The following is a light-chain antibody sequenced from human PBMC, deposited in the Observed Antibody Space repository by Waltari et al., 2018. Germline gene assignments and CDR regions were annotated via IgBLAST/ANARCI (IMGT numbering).Light chain of an antibody. CDR3: RQYNNWPPYI. Sequence: ETVMTQSPSTMSLSPGDRATLSCRASQSVSTTLAWNKKKPGQAPRTLIYGPSFRATGVPASFSGRGAATEFTLTISSLQSEDFAVYYCRQYNNWPPYIFGQGSQLEI. CDR1: QSVSTT. V-gene: IGKV3-15*01. CDR2: GPS. J-gene: IGKJ2*01.